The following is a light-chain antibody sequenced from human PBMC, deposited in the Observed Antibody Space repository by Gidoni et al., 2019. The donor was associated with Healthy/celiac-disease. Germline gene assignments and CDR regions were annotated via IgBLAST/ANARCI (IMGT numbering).Light chain of an antibody. J-gene: IGKJ1*01. CDR3: QQSYSTPQT. Sequence: DIQMTHSPSSLSASVGDRVTITCRASQSISSYLNWYQQKPGKAPKLLIYAASSLQSGVPSRFSDSGSGTDFTLTISSLQPEDFATYYCQQSYSTPQTFGQGTKVEIK. CDR2: AAS. CDR1: QSISSY. V-gene: IGKV1-39*01.